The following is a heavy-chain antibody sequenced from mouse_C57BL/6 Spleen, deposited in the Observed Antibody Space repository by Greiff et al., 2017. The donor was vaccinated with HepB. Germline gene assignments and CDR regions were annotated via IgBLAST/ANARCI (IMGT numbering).Heavy chain of an antibody. CDR3: ARKGGYDYDGDYYAMDY. J-gene: IGHJ4*01. V-gene: IGHV1-66*01. Sequence: VQRVESGPELVKPGASVKISCKASGYSFTSYYIHWVKQRPGQGLEWIGWIYPGSGNTKYNEKFKGKATLTADTSSSTAYMQLSSLTSEDSAVYYCARKGGYDYDGDYYAMDYWGQGTSVTVSS. CDR1: GYSFTSYY. D-gene: IGHD2-4*01. CDR2: IYPGSGNT.